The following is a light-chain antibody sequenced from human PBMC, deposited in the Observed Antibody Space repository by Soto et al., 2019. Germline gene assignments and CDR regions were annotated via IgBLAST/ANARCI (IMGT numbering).Light chain of an antibody. V-gene: IGLV2-14*03. J-gene: IGLJ1*01. CDR1: SSDVGYYNY. CDR2: DVR. CDR3: SSYTRTSTDV. Sequence: QSALTQPASVSGSPGQSITISCTGTSSDVGYYNYVSWYQQHPGKAPKLMIYDVRNRPSGVSNRFSGSKSGNTASLTISGLEAEDEADYYCSSYTRTSTDVFGTGTKLTVL.